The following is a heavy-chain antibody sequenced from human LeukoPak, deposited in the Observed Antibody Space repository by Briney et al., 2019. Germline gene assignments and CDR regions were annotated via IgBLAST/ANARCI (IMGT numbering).Heavy chain of an antibody. Sequence: GGSLRLSCTASGFTFSSYSMNWVRQAPGKGLEWVSSISSSSSYIYYADSVKGRFTISRDNAKNSLYLQMNSLRAEDTAVYYCARDHSGYESRYWGQGTLVTVSS. CDR3: ARDHSGYESRY. CDR2: ISSSSSYI. V-gene: IGHV3-21*01. CDR1: GFTFSSYS. D-gene: IGHD5-12*01. J-gene: IGHJ4*02.